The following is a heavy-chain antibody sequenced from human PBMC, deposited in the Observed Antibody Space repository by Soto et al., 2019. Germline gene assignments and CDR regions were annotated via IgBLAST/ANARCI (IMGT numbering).Heavy chain of an antibody. J-gene: IGHJ4*02. V-gene: IGHV3-23*01. CDR1: RFTFTSYA. D-gene: IGHD5-18*01. Sequence: GSLLLPCSASRFTFTSYAMSWVRQAPGKGLEWISAIGGSGGNTYYADSVKVRFTISRDNSKNTLYLQMNTLRAEDTAVYYCAKGRGYRYGPFDYWGQGTLVTVYS. CDR3: AKGRGYRYGPFDY. CDR2: IGGSGGNT.